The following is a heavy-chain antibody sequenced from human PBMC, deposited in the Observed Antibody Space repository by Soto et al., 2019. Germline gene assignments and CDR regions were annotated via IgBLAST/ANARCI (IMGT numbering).Heavy chain of an antibody. D-gene: IGHD3-22*01. Sequence: EVQLLESGGDLIQPGGSLRLSCAASGFTFSSYAMSWVRQAPGKGLGWVSAISSSGGSTFYADSVKGRFTISRDNSGNTLDLQLIGLRAEDTVICYCAKSQSMTQPRPYFDSWGQGTLVTVSS. J-gene: IGHJ4*02. CDR2: ISSSGGST. CDR3: AKSQSMTQPRPYFDS. V-gene: IGHV3-23*01. CDR1: GFTFSSYA.